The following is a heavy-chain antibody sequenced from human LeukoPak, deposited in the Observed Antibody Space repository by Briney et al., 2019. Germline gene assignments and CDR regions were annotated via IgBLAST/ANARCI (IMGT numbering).Heavy chain of an antibody. D-gene: IGHD5-24*01. V-gene: IGHV3-23*01. CDR2: ISGSGGTT. CDR3: AKERELPTTYFDF. Sequence: GGSLRLSCEASGFIFSDYAMSWVRQAPGKGLEWVSVISGSGGTTYYAGSVRGRFTISRDSFKNTLYLQMNSLRAEDTAVYYCAKERELPTTYFDFWGQGSLVTVSS. CDR1: GFIFSDYA. J-gene: IGHJ4*02.